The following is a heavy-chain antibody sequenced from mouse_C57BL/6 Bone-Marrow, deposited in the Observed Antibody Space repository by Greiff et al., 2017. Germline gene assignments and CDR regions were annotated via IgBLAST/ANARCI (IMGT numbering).Heavy chain of an antibody. Sequence: EVQLQQSVAELVRPGASVKLSCTASGIHIKNTHMHWVKQKPEPGLEWTGRIDPATGNTKSAPKFQGKATITADTSSNTAYLQLSCLTSEDTAIYYCAIGSSYRFAYWGQGTLVTVAA. CDR1: GIHIKNTH. D-gene: IGHD1-1*01. V-gene: IGHV14-3*01. J-gene: IGHJ3*01. CDR3: AIGSSYRFAY. CDR2: IDPATGNT.